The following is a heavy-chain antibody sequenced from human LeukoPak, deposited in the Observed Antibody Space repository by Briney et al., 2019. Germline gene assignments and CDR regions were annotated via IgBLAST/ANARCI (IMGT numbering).Heavy chain of an antibody. Sequence: GGSLRLSCAASGFTFSRNSMNWVRQAPGKGLEWVSSISTSSSYIYYADSVKGRFTISRDNAKKSLYLQMNSLRADDTAVYYCARGASVVAGSDDVFDIWGQGTMVTVSS. J-gene: IGHJ3*02. CDR2: ISTSSSYI. CDR1: GFTFSRNS. D-gene: IGHD6-19*01. CDR3: ARGASVVAGSDDVFDI. V-gene: IGHV3-21*01.